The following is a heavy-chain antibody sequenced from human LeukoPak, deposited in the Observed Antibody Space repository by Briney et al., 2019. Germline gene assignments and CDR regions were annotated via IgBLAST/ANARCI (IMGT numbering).Heavy chain of an antibody. CDR2: ISDDGSNK. Sequence: PTGGSLRLSCAASGFAFSIYTIHWVRQTPGKGLEWVAVISDDGSNKYFAESAKGRFTISRDNSKNTLYLQMNSLGAEDTALYYCARDRTGNYDAFDVWGQGTTVTVSS. J-gene: IGHJ3*01. V-gene: IGHV3-30-3*01. D-gene: IGHD1-7*01. CDR3: ARDRTGNYDAFDV. CDR1: GFAFSIYT.